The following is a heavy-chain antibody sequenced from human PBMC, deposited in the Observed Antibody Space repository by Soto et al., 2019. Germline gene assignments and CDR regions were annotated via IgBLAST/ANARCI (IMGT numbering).Heavy chain of an antibody. J-gene: IGHJ4*02. CDR3: ARSISGVRGYYFDY. Sequence: SGPTLVNPTQTLTLTCTFSGFSLSTSGMCVSWIRQPPGKALEWLALIDWDDDKYCSTSLKTRLTISNDTSKSQVVLRMTNIDPVNTATYYCARSISGVRGYYFDYWGQGTLVTISS. CDR2: IDWDDDK. V-gene: IGHV2-70*01. D-gene: IGHD2-15*01. CDR1: GFSLSTSGMC.